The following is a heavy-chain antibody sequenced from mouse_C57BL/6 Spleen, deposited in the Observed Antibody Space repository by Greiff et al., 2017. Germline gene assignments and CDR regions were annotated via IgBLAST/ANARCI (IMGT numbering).Heavy chain of an antibody. CDR1: GYTFTDYY. V-gene: IGHV1-76*01. CDR2: IYPGSGNT. Sequence: VQLQQSGAELVRPGASVKLSCKASGYTFTDYYINWVKQRPGQGLEWIARIYPGSGNTYYNEKFKGKATLTAEKSSSTAYMQLSSLTSEDSAVYFCARRGDGYYVAMDYWGQGTSVTVSS. J-gene: IGHJ4*01. CDR3: ARRGDGYYVAMDY. D-gene: IGHD2-3*01.